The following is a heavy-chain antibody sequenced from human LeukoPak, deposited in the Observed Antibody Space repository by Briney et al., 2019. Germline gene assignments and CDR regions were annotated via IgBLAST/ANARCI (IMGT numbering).Heavy chain of an antibody. CDR1: GFTFSSYA. V-gene: IGHV4-38-2*01. Sequence: GALRLSCAASGFTFSSYAMHWVRQPPGKGLEWIASINYSGTTFYNPSLKSRVTISVDTSKNRFSLKLNSVTAADTAMYYCARTYSGGQGAYYWGQGTLVTVSS. CDR2: INYSGTT. CDR3: ARTYSGGQGAYY. D-gene: IGHD6-19*01. J-gene: IGHJ4*02.